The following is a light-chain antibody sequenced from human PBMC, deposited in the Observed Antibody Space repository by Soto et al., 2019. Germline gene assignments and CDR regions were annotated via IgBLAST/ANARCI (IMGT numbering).Light chain of an antibody. CDR1: SGDVGGYNY. V-gene: IGLV2-8*01. J-gene: IGLJ2*01. CDR2: EVS. Sequence: QSALTQPPSASGSPGQSVTISCTGTSGDVGGYNYVSWYQQHPGKAPKLMIYEVSKRPSGVPDRFSGSKSSNTASLTVSGLQAEDEADYYCSSYAGSNNLVFGGGTKLTVL. CDR3: SSYAGSNNLV.